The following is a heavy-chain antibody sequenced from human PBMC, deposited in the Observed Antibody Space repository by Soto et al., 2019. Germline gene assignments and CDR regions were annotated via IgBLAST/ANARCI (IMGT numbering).Heavy chain of an antibody. V-gene: IGHV3-23*01. CDR3: AKDRVRRSTSETFDY. J-gene: IGHJ4*02. D-gene: IGHD1-26*01. CDR1: GITFNSYV. CDR2: ISGGGDNT. Sequence: EVRLLESGGGLVQPGGSLRLSCAASGITFNSYVMSWVRQAPGKGLEWVSSISGGGDNTNYADSVKGRFTISRDNSKNTLYLQMNSLSAEDTAVYYCAKDRVRRSTSETFDYWGQGTLVTVSS.